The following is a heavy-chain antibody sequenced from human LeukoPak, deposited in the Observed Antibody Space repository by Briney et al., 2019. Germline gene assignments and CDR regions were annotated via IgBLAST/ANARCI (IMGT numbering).Heavy chain of an antibody. D-gene: IGHD5/OR15-5a*01. V-gene: IGHV4-59*12. Sequence: SETLSLTCTVSGGSISSYSWSWIRQSPGKGLEWIGNTYHSDYTNYNPSLKGRATISVDKSKNQLSLKVISVTAADTAMYYCARDSKSTADAFDIWGQGTMVTVSS. J-gene: IGHJ3*02. CDR1: GGSISSYS. CDR2: TYHSDYT. CDR3: ARDSKSTADAFDI.